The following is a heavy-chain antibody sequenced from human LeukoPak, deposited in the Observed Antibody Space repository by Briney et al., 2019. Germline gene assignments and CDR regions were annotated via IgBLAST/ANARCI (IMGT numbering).Heavy chain of an antibody. Sequence: TGGSLRLSCAASGFTVSSRYMSWVRQAPGKGLEWVSNIGSSGTTIYYADSVKGRFTISRDNAKNSLYLQMNSLRVDDTGVYYCARRFGYWGQGTLVTVSS. CDR1: GFTVSSRY. CDR3: ARRFGY. V-gene: IGHV3-48*03. CDR2: IGSSGTTI. J-gene: IGHJ4*02.